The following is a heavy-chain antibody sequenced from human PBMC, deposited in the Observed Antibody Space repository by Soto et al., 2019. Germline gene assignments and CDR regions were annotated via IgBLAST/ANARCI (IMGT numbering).Heavy chain of an antibody. D-gene: IGHD6-13*01. CDR1: GYSFTSYW. CDR2: IYPGDSDT. V-gene: IGHV5-51*01. Sequence: ESLKISCKGSGYSFTSYWIGWVRQMPGKGLEWMGIIYPGDSDTRYSPSFQGQVTISADKSISTAYLQWSSLKASDTAMYYCARDGIRWSRSYGHWFDPWGQGTLVTVSS. CDR3: ARDGIRWSRSYGHWFDP. J-gene: IGHJ5*02.